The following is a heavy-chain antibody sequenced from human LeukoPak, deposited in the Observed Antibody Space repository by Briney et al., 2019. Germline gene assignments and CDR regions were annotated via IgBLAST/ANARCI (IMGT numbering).Heavy chain of an antibody. D-gene: IGHD3-10*01. CDR1: GFTVSSNY. CDR3: ARDTWFGELLPSGYYYGMDV. CDR2: VYSGGST. V-gene: IGHV3-66*01. Sequence: GGSLRLSCAASGFTVSSNYMSWVRQAPGKGLEWVSVVYSGGSTYYADSEKGRFTISRDNSKNTLYLQMNSLRAEDTAVYYCARDTWFGELLPSGYYYGMDVWGQGTTVTVSS. J-gene: IGHJ6*02.